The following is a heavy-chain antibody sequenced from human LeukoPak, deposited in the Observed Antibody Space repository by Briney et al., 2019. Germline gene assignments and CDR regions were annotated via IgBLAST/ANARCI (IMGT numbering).Heavy chain of an antibody. Sequence: GGSLRLSCAASGFTFSNYGRHWVRQAAGKGLEWVAVISYDGSNQYYADSVKGRFTISRDNSKNTLFRQMSSLTAEDTAVYYCVKSRDGYNLLGYWGQGTLVTVSS. V-gene: IGHV3-30*18. J-gene: IGHJ4*02. CDR2: ISYDGSNQ. CDR1: GFTFSNYG. CDR3: VKSRDGYNLLGY. D-gene: IGHD5-24*01.